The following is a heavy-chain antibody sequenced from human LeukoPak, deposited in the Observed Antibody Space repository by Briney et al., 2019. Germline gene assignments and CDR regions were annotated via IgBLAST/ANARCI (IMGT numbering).Heavy chain of an antibody. D-gene: IGHD5-24*01. V-gene: IGHV4-39*01. CDR1: GGSISSGTYY. CDR2: IYYSGST. CDR3: ASLRDGYDVDH. J-gene: IGHJ4*02. Sequence: SETLSLTYTVSGGSISSGTYYWGWLRQPPGKGLEWIGSIYYSGSTYYNPSLKSRVTISVDTSKNQFSLKLSSVTAADTAVYYCASLRDGYDVDHWGQGTLVTVSS.